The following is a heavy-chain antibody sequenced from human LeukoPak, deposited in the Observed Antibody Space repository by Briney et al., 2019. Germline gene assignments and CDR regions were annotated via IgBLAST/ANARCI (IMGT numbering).Heavy chain of an antibody. J-gene: IGHJ5*02. Sequence: GRSLRLSCAASGFTFSSYAMHWVRQAPGKGLEWVAVISYDGSNKYYADSVKGRFTISRDNSKNTLYLQMNGLRAEDTAVYYCAREERVIVVVPAAIGFDPWGQGTLVTVSS. CDR3: AREERVIVVVPAAIGFDP. CDR2: ISYDGSNK. V-gene: IGHV3-30-3*01. CDR1: GFTFSSYA. D-gene: IGHD2-2*02.